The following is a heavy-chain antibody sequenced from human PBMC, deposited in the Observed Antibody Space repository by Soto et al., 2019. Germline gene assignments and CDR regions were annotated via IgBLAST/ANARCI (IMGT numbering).Heavy chain of an antibody. CDR2: IDWDDDK. D-gene: IGHD3-22*01. J-gene: IGHJ4*02. Sequence: SGPTLVNPTQTLTLTCTFSGFSLSTSGMCVSWIRQPPGKALEWLARIDWDDDKYYSTSLKTRLTISKDTSKNQVVLTMTNMDPVDTATYYCARIRNVNYDSSGYWVYFDYRGQRTLVTVSS. CDR1: GFSLSTSGMC. CDR3: ARIRNVNYDSSGYWVYFDY. V-gene: IGHV2-70*11.